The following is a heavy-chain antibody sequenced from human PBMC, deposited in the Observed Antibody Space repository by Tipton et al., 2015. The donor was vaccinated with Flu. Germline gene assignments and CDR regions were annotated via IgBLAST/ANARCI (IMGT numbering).Heavy chain of an antibody. CDR1: GDSIRGDYF. D-gene: IGHD4-11*01. J-gene: IGHJ5*02. CDR3: ARRDYSNYVSEPKNWFDH. CDR2: ISRGGST. V-gene: IGHV4-38-2*02. Sequence: TLSLTCIVSGDSIRGDYFWGWIRQPPGKGLEWSGQISRGGSTYYNSSLQSRATISVDSSRNRFSLKVKSVTAADTAVYYCARRDYSNYVSEPKNWFDHSCPGTLVTVSP.